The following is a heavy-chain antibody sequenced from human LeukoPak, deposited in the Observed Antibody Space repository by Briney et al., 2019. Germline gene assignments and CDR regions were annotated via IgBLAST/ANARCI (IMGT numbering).Heavy chain of an antibody. V-gene: IGHV4-34*01. CDR3: ARTITIFGVVTYDY. CDR2: INHSGST. D-gene: IGHD3-3*01. J-gene: IGHJ4*02. Sequence: PSETLSLTCAVYGGSFSAYYWSWIRQPPGKGLECIGEINHSGSTNYKPTPKSRVTISVDTSKNQFSLKLSSATAADPAVYYRARTITIFGVVTYDYWGQGTLVTVSP. CDR1: GGSFSAYY.